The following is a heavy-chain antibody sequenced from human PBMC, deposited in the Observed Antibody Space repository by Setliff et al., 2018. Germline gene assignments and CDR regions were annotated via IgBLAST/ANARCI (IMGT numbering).Heavy chain of an antibody. CDR3: ARVRDCSGGICHRGFHHHMDV. J-gene: IGHJ6*03. CDR2: IIPMFGTT. D-gene: IGHD2-15*01. V-gene: IGHV1-69*13. Sequence: GASVKVSCKASGGTFSTYAINWVRQAPGQGLEWMGGIIPMFGTTNYAREFQGRVTITADESTITAYMELSSLRSEDTAVYYCARVRDCSGGICHRGFHHHMDVWGKGTTVTVSS. CDR1: GGTFSTYA.